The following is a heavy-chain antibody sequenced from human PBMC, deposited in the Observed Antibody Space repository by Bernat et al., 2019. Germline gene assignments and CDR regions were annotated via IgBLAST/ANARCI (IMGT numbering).Heavy chain of an antibody. Sequence: QVQLVESGGGVVQPGRSLRLSCAASGFTFSSYGMHWVRQAPGKGLEWVAVISYDGSNKYYADSVKGRFTISRDNSKNTLYLQMNSLRAEDTAVYYCAKDDAYGDYVFRVLDALDIWGQGTRVSVSS. CDR2: ISYDGSNK. CDR1: GFTFSSYG. CDR3: AKDDAYGDYVFRVLDALDI. D-gene: IGHD4-17*01. V-gene: IGHV3-30*18. J-gene: IGHJ3*02.